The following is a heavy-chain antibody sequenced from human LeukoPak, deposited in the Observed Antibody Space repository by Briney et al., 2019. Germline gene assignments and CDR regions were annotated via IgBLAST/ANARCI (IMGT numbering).Heavy chain of an antibody. CDR1: RDTFTRCA. Sequence: SVKVSCKASRDTFTRCAFSWVRQAPGQGLEWMGGIIPIDGTANFGQRFQGRVTITADESTSTAYMELSSRRSEDTAVYYCARDPGSPVRAFDIWGQGTMVTVSS. CDR3: ARDPGSPVRAFDI. V-gene: IGHV1-69*01. CDR2: IIPIDGTA. D-gene: IGHD3-10*01. J-gene: IGHJ3*02.